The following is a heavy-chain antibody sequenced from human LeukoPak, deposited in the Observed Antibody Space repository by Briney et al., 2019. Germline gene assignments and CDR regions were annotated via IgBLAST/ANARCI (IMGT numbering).Heavy chain of an antibody. D-gene: IGHD6-6*01. CDR3: ARVAGYSSSPGDP. CDR2: ISAYNGNT. V-gene: IGHV1-18*01. Sequence: ASVKVCCEASGYTFTSYGISWVRQAPGQGLGWMGWISAYNGNTNYAQKLQGRVTMTTDTSTSTAYMELRSLRSADTAVYYCARVAGYSSSPGDPWGQGTLVTVSS. J-gene: IGHJ5*02. CDR1: GYTFTSYG.